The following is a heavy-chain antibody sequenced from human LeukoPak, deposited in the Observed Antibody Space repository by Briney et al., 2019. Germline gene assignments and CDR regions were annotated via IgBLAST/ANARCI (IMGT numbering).Heavy chain of an antibody. Sequence: GGSLRLSCAASGFTFSSYAMSWVRQAPGKGLEWVSAISDSGGSTYYADSVKGRFTISRDNSKNTLYLRMNSLRAEDTAVYYCAKDWVLRYFDWLLSFDYWGQGTLVTVSS. CDR3: AKDWVLRYFDWLLSFDY. CDR1: GFTFSSYA. J-gene: IGHJ4*02. V-gene: IGHV3-23*01. CDR2: ISDSGGST. D-gene: IGHD3-9*01.